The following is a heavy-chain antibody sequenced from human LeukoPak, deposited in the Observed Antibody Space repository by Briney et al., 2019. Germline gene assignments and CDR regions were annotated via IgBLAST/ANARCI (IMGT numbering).Heavy chain of an antibody. J-gene: IGHJ4*02. V-gene: IGHV1-69*06. D-gene: IGHD4-17*01. CDR2: IIPIFGTA. CDR3: ARAATTVIDYYFDY. CDR1: GGTFIIYA. Sequence: ASVKVSCKASGGTFIIYAISWVRQAPGQGLEWMGGIIPIFGTANYAQKFQGRVTITADKSTSTAYMELSSLRSEDTAVYYCARAATTVIDYYFDYWGQGTLVTVSS.